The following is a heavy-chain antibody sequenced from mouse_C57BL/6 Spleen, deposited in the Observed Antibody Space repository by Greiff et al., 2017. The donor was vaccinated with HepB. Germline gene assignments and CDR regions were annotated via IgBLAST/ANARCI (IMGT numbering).Heavy chain of an antibody. CDR1: GYTFTSYW. CDR3: ANYYGSSYDWYFDV. CDR2: IDPSDSYT. J-gene: IGHJ1*03. D-gene: IGHD1-1*01. V-gene: IGHV1-50*01. Sequence: QVQLQQPGAELVKPGASVKLSCKASGYTFTSYWMQWVKQRPGQGLEWIGEIDPSDSYTNYNQKFKGKATLTVDTSSSTAYMQLSSLTSEDSAVYYCANYYGSSYDWYFDVWGTRTTVTVSS.